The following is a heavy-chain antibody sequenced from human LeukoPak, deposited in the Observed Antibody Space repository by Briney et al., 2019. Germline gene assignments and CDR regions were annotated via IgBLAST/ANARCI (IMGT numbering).Heavy chain of an antibody. CDR2: ISTSSSTI. CDR1: GFTFSNYD. CDR3: ARTDRQYSGGTEDY. J-gene: IGHJ4*02. Sequence: GGSLRLSCAVSGFTFSNYDMSWVRQAPGKGLEWVSYISTSSSTIYYADSVKGRFTISGDNAKNSLYLQMNSLRAEDTAVYYCARTDRQYSGGTEDYWGQGTLVTVSS. D-gene: IGHD5-12*01. V-gene: IGHV3-48*04.